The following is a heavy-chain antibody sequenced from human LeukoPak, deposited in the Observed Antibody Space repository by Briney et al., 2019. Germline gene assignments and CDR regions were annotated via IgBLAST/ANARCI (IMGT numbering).Heavy chain of an antibody. D-gene: IGHD3-10*01. Sequence: SETLSLTCTVSGVSISSSSYYWGWIRQPPGKGLEWIGSIYYSGRPYYHPSLKSRVTISVDTSKNQSSLKLSSMTAADTAVYYCARSMVRGVIDYWGQGTLVTVSS. V-gene: IGHV4-39*01. CDR3: ARSMVRGVIDY. CDR2: IYYSGRP. CDR1: GVSISSSSYY. J-gene: IGHJ4*02.